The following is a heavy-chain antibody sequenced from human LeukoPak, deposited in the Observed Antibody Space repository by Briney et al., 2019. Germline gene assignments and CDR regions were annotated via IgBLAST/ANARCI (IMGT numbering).Heavy chain of an antibody. V-gene: IGHV3-33*01. J-gene: IGHJ4*02. CDR2: IWYDGSNK. Sequence: AGGSLRLSCAASGFTFSSYGMHWVRQAPGKGLEWVAVIWYDGSNKYYAGSVKGRFTISRDNSKNTLYLQMNSLRAEDTAVYYCATGSSGWYVYWGQGTLVTVSS. CDR1: GFTFSSYG. CDR3: ATGSSGWYVY. D-gene: IGHD6-19*01.